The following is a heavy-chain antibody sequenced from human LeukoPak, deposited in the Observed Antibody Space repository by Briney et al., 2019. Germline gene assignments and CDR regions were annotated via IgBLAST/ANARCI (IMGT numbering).Heavy chain of an antibody. CDR3: ARGPRGIVVVNNWFDP. Sequence: SETLSLTCAVHGGSFSGYYWSWIRQPPGKGLEWIGEINHSGSTNYNPSLKSRVTISVDTSKNQFSLKLSSVTAADTAVYYCARGPRGIVVVNNWFDPWGQGTLVTVSS. J-gene: IGHJ5*02. D-gene: IGHD3-22*01. CDR1: GGSFSGYY. V-gene: IGHV4-34*01. CDR2: INHSGST.